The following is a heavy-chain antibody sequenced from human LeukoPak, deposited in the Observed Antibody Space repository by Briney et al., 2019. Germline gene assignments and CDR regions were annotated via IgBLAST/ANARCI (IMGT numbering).Heavy chain of an antibody. Sequence: GESLKFSCKGSGYSFTSYWIGWVRQMPGKGLEWMGIIYPGDSDTRYSPSFQGQVTISADKSISTAYLQWSSLKASDTAMYYCARPYCSGGSCYSNREAFDIWGQGTMVTVSS. V-gene: IGHV5-51*01. CDR2: IYPGDSDT. CDR1: GYSFTSYW. CDR3: ARPYCSGGSCYSNREAFDI. J-gene: IGHJ3*02. D-gene: IGHD2-15*01.